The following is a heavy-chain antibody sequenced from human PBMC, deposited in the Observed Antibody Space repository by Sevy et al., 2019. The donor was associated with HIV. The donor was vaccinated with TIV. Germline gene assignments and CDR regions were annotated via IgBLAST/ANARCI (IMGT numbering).Heavy chain of an antibody. CDR2: ISSSGSTI. CDR3: ARESEVVLLWFGTFDY. V-gene: IGHV3-11*01. D-gene: IGHD3-10*01. J-gene: IGHJ4*02. Sequence: GGSLRLSCAASGFTFSDYYMSWIRQAPGKGLEWVSYISSSGSTIYYADSVKDRFTISRDNAKNSLYLQMNSLRAEDTAVYYCARESEVVLLWFGTFDYWGQGTLVTVSS. CDR1: GFTFSDYY.